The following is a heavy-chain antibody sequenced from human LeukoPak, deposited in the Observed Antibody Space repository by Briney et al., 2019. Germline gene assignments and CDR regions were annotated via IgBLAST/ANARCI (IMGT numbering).Heavy chain of an antibody. CDR2: INPNSGGT. J-gene: IGHJ5*02. CDR3: ASTSVTTLYSGFDP. D-gene: IGHD4-11*01. V-gene: IGHV1-2*02. CDR1: GYTFTSYY. Sequence: GASVKVSCKASGYTFTSYYMHWVRQAPGQGLEWMGWINPNSGGTNYAQKFQGRVTMTRDTSISTAYMELSRLRSDDTAVYYCASTSVTTLYSGFDPWGQGTLVTVSS.